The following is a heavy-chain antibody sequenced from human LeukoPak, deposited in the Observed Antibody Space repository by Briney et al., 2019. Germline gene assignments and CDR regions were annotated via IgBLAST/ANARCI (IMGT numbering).Heavy chain of an antibody. J-gene: IGHJ5*02. CDR3: ARKEYCSSTSCYWAHYNWFDP. CDR2: INHSGST. D-gene: IGHD2-2*01. Sequence: SETLSLTCAVYGGSFSGYYWSWIHQPPGKGLEWIGEINHSGSTNYNPSPKSRVTISVDTSKNQFSLKLSSVTAADTAVYYCARKEYCSSTSCYWAHYNWFDPWGQGTLVTVSS. CDR1: GGSFSGYY. V-gene: IGHV4-34*01.